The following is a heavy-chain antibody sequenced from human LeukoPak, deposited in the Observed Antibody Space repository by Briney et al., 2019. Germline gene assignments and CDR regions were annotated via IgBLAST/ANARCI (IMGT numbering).Heavy chain of an antibody. D-gene: IGHD2-2*01. J-gene: IGHJ6*02. V-gene: IGHV4-34*01. Sequence: SETLSLTCAVYGGSFSGYYWSWIRQPPGKGLEWIGEINHSGSTNYNPSLKSRVTISVDTSKNQFSLKLSSVTAADTAVYYCARDGGDIVVVPAAIWAYYYYGMDVWGQGTTVTVSS. CDR2: INHSGST. CDR3: ARDGGDIVVVPAAIWAYYYYGMDV. CDR1: GGSFSGYY.